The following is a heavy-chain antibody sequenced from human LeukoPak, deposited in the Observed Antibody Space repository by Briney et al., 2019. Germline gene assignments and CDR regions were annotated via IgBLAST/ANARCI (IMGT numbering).Heavy chain of an antibody. D-gene: IGHD3-3*01. CDR2: ISYDGNNE. V-gene: IGHV3-30*18. CDR1: GFTFSSYG. CDR3: AKSQQITVFGVPHGDV. J-gene: IGHJ6*02. Sequence: PGMSLRLSCAASGFTFSSYGMHWVRQAPGKGLEWVAVISYDGNNEYYPDSVKGRLTISRDNSKNTLYLLMSSLRPEDTAVYYCAKSQQITVFGVPHGDVWGQGTTVTVSS.